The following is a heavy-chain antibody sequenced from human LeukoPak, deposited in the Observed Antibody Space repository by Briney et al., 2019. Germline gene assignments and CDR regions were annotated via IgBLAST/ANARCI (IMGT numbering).Heavy chain of an antibody. V-gene: IGHV3-23*01. D-gene: IGHD3-16*02. CDR3: ANTLTFGGVIADY. CDR2: ISRSSDST. Sequence: GGSLRLSCTASRFTFSNYGVSWVRQAPGKGLEWVSSISRSSDSTYYKDSVKGRFTISRDNSKNTLYLQMNNLRAEDTAVYYCANTLTFGGVIADYWGQGTLVTVSS. CDR1: RFTFSNYG. J-gene: IGHJ4*02.